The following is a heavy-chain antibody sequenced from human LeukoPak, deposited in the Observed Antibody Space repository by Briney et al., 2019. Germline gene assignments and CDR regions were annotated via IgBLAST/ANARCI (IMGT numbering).Heavy chain of an antibody. D-gene: IGHD2-2*01. V-gene: IGHV1-69*05. CDR1: GDTFSSYA. Sequence: ASVKVSCKASGDTFSSYAISWVRQAPGQGLEWMGGFVPIFGPANYAQNFQGRVTITTDESTSTAFMELSSLRSEDTAVYYCAIYNKRRVVVVAAGGGAFDYWGQEPWSLSPQ. CDR2: FVPIFGPA. J-gene: IGHJ4*01. CDR3: AIYNKRRVVVVAAGGGAFDY.